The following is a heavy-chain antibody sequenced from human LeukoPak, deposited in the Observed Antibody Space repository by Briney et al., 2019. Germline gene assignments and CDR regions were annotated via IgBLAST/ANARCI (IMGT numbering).Heavy chain of an antibody. D-gene: IGHD5-18*01. CDR1: GFTVSSNY. CDR2: IYSGGST. Sequence: GGSLRLSCAASGFTVSSNYMSWVRQAPGKGLEWASVIYSGGSTYYADSVKGRFTISRDNSKNTLYLQMNSLRAEDTAVYYCARVSGYSYGSFDYWGQGTLVTVSS. CDR3: ARVSGYSYGSFDY. V-gene: IGHV3-66*01. J-gene: IGHJ4*02.